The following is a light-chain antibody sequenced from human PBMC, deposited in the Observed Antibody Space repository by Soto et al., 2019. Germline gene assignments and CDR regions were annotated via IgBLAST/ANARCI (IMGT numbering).Light chain of an antibody. CDR2: DTS. V-gene: IGKV3-11*01. Sequence: EIVLTQSPATLSLSPGERATLSCRASQSVGSYLAWFQQTPGQAPRLLIYDTSNGATGIPARFSGSGSGTDFTLTISSLENEDFEVYYCQQYNNWPRTLGQGTKVDIK. CDR1: QSVGSY. CDR3: QQYNNWPRT. J-gene: IGKJ1*01.